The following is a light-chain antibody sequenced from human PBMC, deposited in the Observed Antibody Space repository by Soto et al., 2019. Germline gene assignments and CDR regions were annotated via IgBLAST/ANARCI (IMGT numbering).Light chain of an antibody. CDR2: LEDSGGY. Sequence: QPVLTQSSSASASLGSSVKLTCTLSSGHRSYIIAWHQQQPGTAPRYLMKLEDSGGYNRGSGVPARFSGSSSGADRYLTISNLQSEDEADYYCETWDSNTRVFGGGTKVTVL. CDR3: ETWDSNTRV. J-gene: IGLJ2*01. CDR1: SGHRSYI. V-gene: IGLV4-60*03.